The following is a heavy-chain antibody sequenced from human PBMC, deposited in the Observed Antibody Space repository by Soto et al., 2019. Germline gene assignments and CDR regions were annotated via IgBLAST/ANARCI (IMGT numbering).Heavy chain of an antibody. J-gene: IGHJ6*02. CDR2: IYYSGST. Sequence: QVQLQESGPGLVKPSQTLSLTCTVSGGSISSGDDFWNWIRQPPGKGLELLGDIYYSGSTYYNPSNKSRPTMSVDTSKNQFPLKLSSVTAADTAVYYCTRDRAKWKDYYYYGMDLWGQGTTVTVSS. V-gene: IGHV4-30-4*01. CDR1: GGSISSGDDF. D-gene: IGHD1-20*01. CDR3: TRDRAKWKDYYYYGMDL.